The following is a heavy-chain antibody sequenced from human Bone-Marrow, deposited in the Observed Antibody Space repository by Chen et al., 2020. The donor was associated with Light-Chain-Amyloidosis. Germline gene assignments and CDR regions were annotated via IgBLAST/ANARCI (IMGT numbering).Heavy chain of an antibody. V-gene: IGHV1-69-2*01. Sequence: EVQLAQSGSEVKTTGATVNISCKVAGYTFTDSYFHWVQQAPGQGLEWVGFVDPEDGKTVYAEKFQGRVTITADTSTATVYMQLSSLRSADTAVYYCATEFGITGLGAAYWGQGTLVTVSS. D-gene: IGHD1-20*01. CDR1: GYTFTDSY. CDR3: ATEFGITGLGAAY. CDR2: VDPEDGKT. J-gene: IGHJ4*02.